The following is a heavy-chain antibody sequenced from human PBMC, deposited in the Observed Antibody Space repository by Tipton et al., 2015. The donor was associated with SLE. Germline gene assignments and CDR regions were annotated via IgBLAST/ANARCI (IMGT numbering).Heavy chain of an antibody. Sequence: QLVQSGGGVVQPGRSLRLSCAASGFTFSSYGMHWVRQAPGKGLEWVAVIWYDGSNKYYADSVKGRFTISRDNSKNTLYLQMNSLRAEDTAMYYCAKSDPRNAVLMVYAPMDIWGQGTMVTVSS. CDR3: AKSDPRNAVLMVYAPMDI. CDR2: IWYDGSNK. D-gene: IGHD2-8*01. V-gene: IGHV3-30*18. J-gene: IGHJ3*02. CDR1: GFTFSSYG.